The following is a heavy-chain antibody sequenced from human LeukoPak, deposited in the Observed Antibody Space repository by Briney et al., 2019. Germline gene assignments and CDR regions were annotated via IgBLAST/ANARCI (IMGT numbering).Heavy chain of an antibody. Sequence: ASVKVSCKVSGYTLTELSMHWVRQAPGKGLQWMGGFDPEDGETIYAQKFQGRVTMTEDTSTDTAYMELSSLRSEDTAVYYCASTPSYCYDSSGSRAFDIWGQGTMVTVSS. J-gene: IGHJ3*02. V-gene: IGHV1-24*01. CDR3: ASTPSYCYDSSGSRAFDI. CDR1: GYTLTELS. D-gene: IGHD3-22*01. CDR2: FDPEDGET.